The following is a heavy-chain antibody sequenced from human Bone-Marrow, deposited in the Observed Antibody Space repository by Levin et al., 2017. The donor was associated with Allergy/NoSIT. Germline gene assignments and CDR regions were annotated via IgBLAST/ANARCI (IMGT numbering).Heavy chain of an antibody. CDR3: ARDLVGDTAMVNLYFDY. Sequence: GESLKISCAASGFTFSSYTMNWVRQAPGKGLEWVSSIFSTSTYIYYADSVKGRFTISRDNARNSLYLQMSSLRAEDTAVYYCARDLVGDTAMVNLYFDYWGQGALVTVSS. CDR2: IFSTSTYI. V-gene: IGHV3-21*01. D-gene: IGHD5-18*01. CDR1: GFTFSSYT. J-gene: IGHJ4*02.